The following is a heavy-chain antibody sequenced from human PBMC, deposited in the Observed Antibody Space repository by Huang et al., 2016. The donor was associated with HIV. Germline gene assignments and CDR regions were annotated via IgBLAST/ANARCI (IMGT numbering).Heavy chain of an antibody. CDR1: GGSIRSSDYH. CDR3: ARHREGPVAYYSGWGSHLNYMDV. CDR2: IYYEGST. J-gene: IGHJ6*03. V-gene: IGHV4-39*01. D-gene: IGHD3-10*01. Sequence: QLLLQESGPGLVKPSEALALTCAVSGGSIRSSDYHWGWIRQPPGKGLEWIGGIYYEGSTHDSPALKSRVTIAVDTSKNLFFLNLTSMTAADTAVYYCARHREGPVAYYSGWGSHLNYMDVWGRGRTVVVSS.